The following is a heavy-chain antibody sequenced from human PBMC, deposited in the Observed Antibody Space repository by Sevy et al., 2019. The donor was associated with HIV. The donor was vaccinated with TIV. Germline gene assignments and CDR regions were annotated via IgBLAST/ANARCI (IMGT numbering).Heavy chain of an antibody. J-gene: IGHJ4*02. CDR2: IRYSWST. V-gene: IGHV4-39*01. D-gene: IGHD6-19*01. Sequence: SETLSLTCTVSGASISSSGYYWGWIRQPPGKGLEWIASIRYSWSTYYNPSLRSRVTISADASKNQFSLKLNSVTAADTAVYYCAGPILTYRSGWSYYDHWGQGTVVTVSS. CDR3: AGPILTYRSGWSYYDH. CDR1: GASISSSGYY.